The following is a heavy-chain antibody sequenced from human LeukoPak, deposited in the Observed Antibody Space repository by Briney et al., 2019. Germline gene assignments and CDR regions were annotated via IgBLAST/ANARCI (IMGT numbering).Heavy chain of an antibody. Sequence: SVKVSYKASGGTFSSYAISWVRQAPGQGLEWMGGIIPIFGTANYAQKFQGRVTITTDESTSTAYMELSSLRSEDTAVYYCRRGNLHDYYYYYMDVWGKGTTVTVSS. V-gene: IGHV1-69*05. J-gene: IGHJ6*03. CDR1: GGTFSSYA. D-gene: IGHD4-23*01. CDR2: IIPIFGTA. CDR3: RRGNLHDYYYYYMDV.